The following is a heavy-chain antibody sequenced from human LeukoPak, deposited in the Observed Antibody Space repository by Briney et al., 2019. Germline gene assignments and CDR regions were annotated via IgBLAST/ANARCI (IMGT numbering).Heavy chain of an antibody. CDR1: GDSISSYY. J-gene: IGHJ4*02. V-gene: IGHV4-59*01. D-gene: IGHD4-17*01. CDR2: IYYSGST. CDR3: ARARVITHDFDY. Sequence: SETLSLTCTVSGDSISSYYWSWIRQPPGKGLEWIGYIYYSGSTNYNPSLKSRVTISVDTSKNQFSLKLSSVTPADTAVYYCARARVITHDFDYWGQGTLVTVSS.